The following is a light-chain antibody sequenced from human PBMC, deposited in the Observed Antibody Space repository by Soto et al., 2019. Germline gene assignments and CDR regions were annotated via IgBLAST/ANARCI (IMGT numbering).Light chain of an antibody. CDR2: GTS. CDR1: QSISSS. CDR3: QQLNSYPIT. V-gene: IGKV1-39*01. Sequence: DIQMTQSPSSLSASVGDRVTITCRASQSISSSSNWYQQKPGKAPNLLIYGTSTLQSGVPSRFSGSGSGTDFTLTISSLQPEDFATYYCQQLNSYPITFGQGTRLEIK. J-gene: IGKJ5*01.